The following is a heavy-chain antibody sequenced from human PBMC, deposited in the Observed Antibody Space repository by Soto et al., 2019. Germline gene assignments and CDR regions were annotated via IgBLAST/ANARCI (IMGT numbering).Heavy chain of an antibody. J-gene: IGHJ4*02. CDR3: ARDPPPPDY. CDR1: GYTFASCA. V-gene: IGHV1-18*01. CDR2: ISAYNGNT. Sequence: QVQLVQSGAEVKKPWASVKVSCKASGYTFASCAISWMRQAPGQGLEWMGWISAYNGNTNYAQKLHGRATMTTAASTSTAYMELRSLRSYDTAVYYCARDPPPPDYWGQGTLVTVSS.